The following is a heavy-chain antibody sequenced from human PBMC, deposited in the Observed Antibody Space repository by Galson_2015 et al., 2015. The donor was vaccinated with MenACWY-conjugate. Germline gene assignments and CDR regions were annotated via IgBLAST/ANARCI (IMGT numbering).Heavy chain of an antibody. D-gene: IGHD1-26*01. CDR1: GYIFTTYW. CDR3: ARHPPGGRGMDV. CDR2: ISPGDSKT. J-gene: IGHJ6*02. Sequence: QSGAEVKKPGESLKISCKASGYIFTTYWIAWVRQMPGKGLEWMGLISPGDSKTRYSPSFQGQVTISADKSISTAYPQWSSLKASDTAMYYCARHPPGGRGMDVWGQGTTVTVSS. V-gene: IGHV5-51*01.